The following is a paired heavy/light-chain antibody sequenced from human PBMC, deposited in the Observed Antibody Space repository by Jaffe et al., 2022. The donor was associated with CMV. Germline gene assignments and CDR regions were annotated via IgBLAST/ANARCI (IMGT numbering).Heavy chain of an antibody. CDR2: ISGSGGST. J-gene: IGHJ6*02. CDR3: AKDGASHSSWRFWSQGMDV. D-gene: IGHD6-13*01. Sequence: EVQLLESGGGLVQPGGSLRLSCAASGFTFSSYAMSWVRQAPGKGLEWVSAISGSGGSTYYADSVKGRFTISRDNSKNTLYLQMNSLRAEDTAVYYCAKDGASHSSWRFWSQGMDVWGQGTTVTVSS. V-gene: IGHV3-23*01. CDR1: GFTFSSYA.
Light chain of an antibody. J-gene: IGLJ3*02. CDR3: QVWDSSSDHQV. CDR1: NIGSKS. CDR2: YDS. V-gene: IGLV3-21*04. Sequence: SYVLTQPPSVSVAPGKTARITCGGNNIGSKSVHWYQQKPGQAPVLVIYYDSDRPSGIPERFSGSNSGNTATLTISRVEAGDEADYYCQVWDSSSDHQVFGGGTKLTVL.